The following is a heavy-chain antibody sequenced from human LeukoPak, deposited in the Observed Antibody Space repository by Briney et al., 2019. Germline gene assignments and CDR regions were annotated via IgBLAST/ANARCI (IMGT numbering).Heavy chain of an antibody. CDR3: ARQRGRTGTFDY. D-gene: IGHD1-14*01. CDR2: IYYSGST. V-gene: IGHV4-59*01. Sequence: PSETLSLTCTVSGGSISGYYWSWIRQPPGKGLEWIGYIYYSGSTNYNPSLKSRVTISVDTSKNQFSLKLSSVTAADTAVYYCARQRGRTGTFDYWGQGTLVTVSS. CDR1: GGSISGYY. J-gene: IGHJ4*02.